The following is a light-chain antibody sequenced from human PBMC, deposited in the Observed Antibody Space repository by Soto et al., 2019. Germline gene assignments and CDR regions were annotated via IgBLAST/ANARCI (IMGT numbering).Light chain of an antibody. J-gene: IGLJ2*01. V-gene: IGLV1-44*01. Sequence: QFVLTQPPSASGTPGQRGTISCSGSGSSIGTNTVNWYRQLPGTAPKLLIYGNNQRPSGVPDRFSGSKSGTSASLAISGLQSEDEADYYCAAWDGSLNNVLFGGGTKVTVL. CDR2: GNN. CDR1: GSSIGTNT. CDR3: AAWDGSLNNVL.